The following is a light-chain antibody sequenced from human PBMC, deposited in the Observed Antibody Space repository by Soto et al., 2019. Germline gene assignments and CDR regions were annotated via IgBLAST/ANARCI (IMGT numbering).Light chain of an antibody. J-gene: IGKJ1*01. V-gene: IGKV3-11*01. CDR3: QQRSNWPPWT. CDR2: DAS. Sequence: EIVLTQSPATLSLSPGERATLSCRASQSVSSYLARYQQKPGQAPRLLIYDASNRATGIPARFSGSGSGTDFTLPISSLETEDFAVYYCQQRSNWPPWTFGQGTKVEIK. CDR1: QSVSSY.